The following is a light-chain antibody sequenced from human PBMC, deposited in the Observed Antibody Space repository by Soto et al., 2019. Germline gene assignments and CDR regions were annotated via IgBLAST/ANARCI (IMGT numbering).Light chain of an antibody. V-gene: IGKV3-11*01. CDR1: QSVGSY. Sequence: EIVLTQSPATLSLSPGERATLSCRASQSVGSYLAWYQQKPGQAPRLLIYDASNRATGIPARFSGSGSGTDFTLTISSLEPEDFAVYYCQQRGNWPGTFGQGTKVDIK. CDR2: DAS. CDR3: QQRGNWPGT. J-gene: IGKJ1*01.